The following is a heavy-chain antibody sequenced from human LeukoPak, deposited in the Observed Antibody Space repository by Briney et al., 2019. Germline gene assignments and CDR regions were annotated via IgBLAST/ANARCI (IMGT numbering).Heavy chain of an antibody. J-gene: IGHJ6*03. CDR3: TTDLCYDILTGYCEYMDV. CDR2: IKSKTDGGTT. CDR1: GFTFSNAW. D-gene: IGHD3-9*01. Sequence: GGSLRLSCAASGFTFSNAWMSWVRQAPGKGLEWVGRIKSKTDGGTTDYAAPVKGRFTISRDDSKNTLYLQMNSLKTEDTAVYYCTTDLCYDILTGYCEYMDVWGKGTTVTVSS. V-gene: IGHV3-15*01.